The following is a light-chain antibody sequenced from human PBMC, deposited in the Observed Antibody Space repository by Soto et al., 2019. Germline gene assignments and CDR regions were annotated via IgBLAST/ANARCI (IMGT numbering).Light chain of an antibody. Sequence: DIPMTQSPSSVSESXGDRVTIDCQTGSDTSNFLNWYQQTPGXATKLXIYYASNLERGVTSRFSGSGYGKDFNFTISSLQPEDIATYDCQQYDNLITFGQGTRLEIK. V-gene: IGKV1-33*01. CDR2: YAS. CDR3: QQYDNLIT. J-gene: IGKJ5*01. CDR1: SDTSNF.